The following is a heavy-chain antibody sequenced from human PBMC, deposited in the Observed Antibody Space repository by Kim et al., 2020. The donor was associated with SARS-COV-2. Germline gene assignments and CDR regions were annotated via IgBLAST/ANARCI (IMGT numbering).Heavy chain of an antibody. V-gene: IGHV6-1*01. J-gene: IGHJ3*02. Sequence: SVQSRININADTSTNQFSLQLNSVTPEDTAVYYCARDGDLYSSGKDAFDIWGQGTMVTVSS. CDR3: ARDGDLYSSGKDAFDI. D-gene: IGHD6-19*01.